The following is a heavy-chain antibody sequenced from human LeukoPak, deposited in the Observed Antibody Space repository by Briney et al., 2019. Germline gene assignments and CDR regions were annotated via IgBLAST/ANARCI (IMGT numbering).Heavy chain of an antibody. Sequence: ASVKVSCKASGYTFTSYDINWVRQATGQGLEWMGWMNPNSGNTGYAQKFQGRVTMTRNTSISTAYMELSSLRSEDTAVYYCAINSWDQNLFDPWGQGTLVTVSS. CDR1: GYTFTSYD. CDR2: MNPNSGNT. D-gene: IGHD6-13*01. CDR3: AINSWDQNLFDP. V-gene: IGHV1-8*01. J-gene: IGHJ5*02.